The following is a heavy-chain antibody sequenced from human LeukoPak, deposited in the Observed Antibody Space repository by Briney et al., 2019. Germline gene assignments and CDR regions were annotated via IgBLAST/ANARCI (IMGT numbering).Heavy chain of an antibody. J-gene: IGHJ4*02. CDR3: AKAVRYYDSSGYYYPQDY. Sequence: GGSLRLSCAASGFTFSSDWMTWVRQSPGKGLEWVATIKYDGSEKYYVDSVKGRFTISRDNSKNTLYLQMNSLRAEDTAVYYCAKAVRYYDSSGYYYPQDYWGQGTLVTVSS. CDR2: IKYDGSEK. CDR1: GFTFSSDW. V-gene: IGHV3-7*03. D-gene: IGHD3-22*01.